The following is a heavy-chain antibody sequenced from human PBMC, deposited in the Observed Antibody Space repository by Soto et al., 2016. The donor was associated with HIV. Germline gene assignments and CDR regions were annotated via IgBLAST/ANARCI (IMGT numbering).Heavy chain of an antibody. CDR3: ARLGDYDFWSGYSSGNWFDP. Sequence: QLQLQESGPGLVKPSETLSLTCTVSSGSISSSTYYWGWIRQPPGKGLEWIGSIYYSGKTYYTPSLKSRVIISVDTSKNQFSLKLSSVTAADTAVYYCARLGDYDFWSGYSSGNWFDPWGQGTLVTVSS. D-gene: IGHD3-3*01. CDR1: SGSISSSTYY. J-gene: IGHJ5*02. CDR2: IYYSGKT. V-gene: IGHV4-39*01.